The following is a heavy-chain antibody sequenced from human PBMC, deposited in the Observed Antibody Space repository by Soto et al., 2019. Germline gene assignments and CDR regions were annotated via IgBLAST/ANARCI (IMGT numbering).Heavy chain of an antibody. J-gene: IGHJ4*02. Sequence: QVQLVQSGAEVKKPGASVKVSCKASGYTFTSYGISWVRQAPGQGLEWMGWISAYNGNTNYAQKLQGRVNVTTDTSASTAYMELRSLRSDDAAVYYCARRLYSYPPPRFDYWCRGTLVTV. D-gene: IGHD5-18*01. V-gene: IGHV1-18*01. CDR2: ISAYNGNT. CDR3: ARRLYSYPPPRFDY. CDR1: GYTFTSYG.